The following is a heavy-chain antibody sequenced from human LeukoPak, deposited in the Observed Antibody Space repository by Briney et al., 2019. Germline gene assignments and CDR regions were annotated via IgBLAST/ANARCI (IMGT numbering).Heavy chain of an antibody. CDR2: IRYDGSNK. CDR1: GFTFSSYA. J-gene: IGHJ4*02. Sequence: GGSLRLSCAASGFTFSSYAMHWVRQAPGKGLEWVAFIRYDGSNKFYADSVKGRFTISRDNSKNTLFLQMSSLRAGDTALYYCARESESYDSTGSTFHFWGQGTLVTVSS. D-gene: IGHD3-22*01. CDR3: ARESESYDSTGSTFHF. V-gene: IGHV3-30*02.